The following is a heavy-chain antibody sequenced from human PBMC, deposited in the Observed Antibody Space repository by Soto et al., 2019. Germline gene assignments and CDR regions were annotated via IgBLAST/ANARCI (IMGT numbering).Heavy chain of an antibody. Sequence: PSPTLSLTCAISGYSVSSNSAALNLIRHSPSRGLEWLGRTYYRSKWYSGYAVSVKSRISISPDTSKNRFSLQLNSVTPDDTAVYYCARSGPGGYIDYWGRETLVTVSS. CDR3: ARSGPGGYIDY. CDR1: GYSVSSNSAA. CDR2: TYYRSKWYS. V-gene: IGHV6-1*01. D-gene: IGHD3-22*01. J-gene: IGHJ4*02.